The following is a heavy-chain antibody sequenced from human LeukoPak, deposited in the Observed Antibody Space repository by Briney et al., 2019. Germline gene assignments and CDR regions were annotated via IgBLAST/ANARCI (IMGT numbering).Heavy chain of an antibody. CDR2: VSSSKTRT. J-gene: IGHJ4*02. V-gene: IGHV3-48*02. D-gene: IGHD2-21*01. CDR3: AREGIASCGGSCYSTLGY. CDR1: GLTFSSYA. Sequence: SGGSLRLSCAASGLTFSSYAINSVRHAPGKGMEWLSYVSSSKTRTYYADSVRGRLTISRDNARNSLYLQMNSLTDDDTAVYYCAREGIASCGGSCYSTLGYWGQGTLVTVSS.